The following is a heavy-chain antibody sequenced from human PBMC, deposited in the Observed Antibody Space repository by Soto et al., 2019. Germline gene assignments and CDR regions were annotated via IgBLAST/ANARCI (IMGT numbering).Heavy chain of an antibody. CDR2: INPSGGST. J-gene: IGHJ6*02. V-gene: IGHV1-46*01. D-gene: IGHD2-2*01. CDR3: ASPTTRSYCISTSCYRYYSMEV. CDR1: GYTFTSYY. Sequence: ASVKVSCKASGYTFTSYYMHWVRQAPGQGLEWMGIINPSGGSTSYAQKFQGRVTMTRDTSTSTVYMELSSLRSEDTAVYYCASPTTRSYCISTSCYRYYSMEVWGQGTTVTVSS.